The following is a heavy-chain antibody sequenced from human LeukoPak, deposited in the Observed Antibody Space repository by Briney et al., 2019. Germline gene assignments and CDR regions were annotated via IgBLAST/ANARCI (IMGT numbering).Heavy chain of an antibody. Sequence: GGSLRLSCAASGFTFDDYAMHWVRQAPGKGLEWVSGISWNSGSIGYADSVKGRFTISRDNAKNSLYLQMNSLRSEDRALYYCAKGSGYDLYYYYYMDVWGKGTTVTVSS. D-gene: IGHD5-12*01. CDR2: ISWNSGSI. J-gene: IGHJ6*03. CDR1: GFTFDDYA. CDR3: AKGSGYDLYYYYYMDV. V-gene: IGHV3-9*01.